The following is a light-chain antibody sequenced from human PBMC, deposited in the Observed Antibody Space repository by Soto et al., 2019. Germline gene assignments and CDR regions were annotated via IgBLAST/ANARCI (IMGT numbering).Light chain of an antibody. Sequence: EIVMTQSPATLSVSPGERVTLSCRASQSVSSKLAWYQQKPGQAPRLLIYGASTRATGIPARFSGSGSGTEFTLTISSLQSEDFAVYYCHQYNNWPLTFGGGTKVEIK. V-gene: IGKV3-15*01. CDR3: HQYNNWPLT. CDR1: QSVSSK. CDR2: GAS. J-gene: IGKJ4*01.